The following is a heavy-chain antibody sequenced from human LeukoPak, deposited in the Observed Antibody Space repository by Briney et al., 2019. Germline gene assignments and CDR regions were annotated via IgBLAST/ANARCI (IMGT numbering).Heavy chain of an antibody. CDR3: AKAHAGVRGVPRGY. Sequence: GGSLRLSCAASGFTFSNYGMHWVRQAPGKGLEWVAVISYDGSNKYYADSVKGRFTISRDNSKNTLYLQMNSLRAEDTAVYYCAKAHAGVRGVPRGYWGQGTLVTVSS. CDR1: GFTFSNYG. J-gene: IGHJ4*02. CDR2: ISYDGSNK. D-gene: IGHD3-10*01. V-gene: IGHV3-30*18.